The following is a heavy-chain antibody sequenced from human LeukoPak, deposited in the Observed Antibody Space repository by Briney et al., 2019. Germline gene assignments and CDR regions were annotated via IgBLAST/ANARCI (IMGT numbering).Heavy chain of an antibody. V-gene: IGHV5-51*01. Sequence: GESLKISCKGSGYNFTSYWIGWVRQMPGKGLEWMGIIYPGDSDTRYSPSFQGQVTISADKSISTAYLQWSSLKASDTAMYYCARRYCGGDCPYYFDYWGQGTLVTVSS. CDR1: GYNFTSYW. J-gene: IGHJ4*02. D-gene: IGHD2-21*02. CDR3: ARRYCGGDCPYYFDY. CDR2: IYPGDSDT.